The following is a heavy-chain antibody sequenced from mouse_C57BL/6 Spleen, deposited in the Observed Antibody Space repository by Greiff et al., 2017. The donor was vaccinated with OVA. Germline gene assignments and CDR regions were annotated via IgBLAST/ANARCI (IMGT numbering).Heavy chain of an antibody. CDR2: IWSGGST. V-gene: IGHV2-2*01. Sequence: VQLQQSGPGLVQPSQSLSITCTVSGFSLTSYGVHWVRQSPGKGLEWLGVIWSGGSTDYNAAFISRLSISKDNSKSQVFFKMNSLQADDTAIYYCARLYYGNYSYAMDYWGQGTSVTVSS. CDR3: ARLYYGNYSYAMDY. J-gene: IGHJ4*01. D-gene: IGHD2-1*01. CDR1: GFSLTSYG.